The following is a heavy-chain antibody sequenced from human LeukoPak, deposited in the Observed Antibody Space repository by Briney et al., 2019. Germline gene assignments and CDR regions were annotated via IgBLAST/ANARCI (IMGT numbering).Heavy chain of an antibody. CDR3: ARHGGTYAYDY. J-gene: IGHJ4*02. V-gene: IGHV5-51*01. Sequence: GESLRISCKGSGYSFTTYWIAWVRQMPGKGLEWMGLIYPGDSDIRYSPSFQGQVTISADKSITTAYLQWSSLKASDTAMYYCARHGGTYAYDYWGQGTLVTVSS. CDR1: GYSFTTYW. D-gene: IGHD5-12*01. CDR2: IYPGDSDI.